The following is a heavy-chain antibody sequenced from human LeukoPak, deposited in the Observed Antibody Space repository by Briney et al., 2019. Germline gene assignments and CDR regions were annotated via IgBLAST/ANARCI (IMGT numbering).Heavy chain of an antibody. Sequence: SETLSLTCTVSGGSISGYYWTWIRQPPGKGLEWIGYIYSSGSTNYNPSLKSRVTISVDTSKNQFSLRLSSVTAADTAVYYCARHRYTSSSSYFDFWGQGTLVTVSS. CDR1: GGSISGYY. CDR2: IYSSGST. V-gene: IGHV4-59*08. J-gene: IGHJ4*02. CDR3: ARHRYTSSSSYFDF. D-gene: IGHD6-6*01.